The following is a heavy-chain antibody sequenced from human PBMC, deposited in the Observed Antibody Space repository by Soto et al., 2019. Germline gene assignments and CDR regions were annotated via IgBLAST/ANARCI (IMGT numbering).Heavy chain of an antibody. J-gene: IGHJ4*02. CDR2: IYYSGST. CDR1: GGSVSSGSYY. V-gene: IGHV4-61*01. CDR3: ARGTYYYGSGSSQVFDY. Sequence: SETLSLICTVSGGSVSSGSYYWSWIRQPPGKGLEWIGYIYYSGSTNYNPSLKSRVTISVDTSKNQFSLKLSSVTAADTAVYYCARGTYYYGSGSSQVFDYWGQGTLVTVSS. D-gene: IGHD3-10*01.